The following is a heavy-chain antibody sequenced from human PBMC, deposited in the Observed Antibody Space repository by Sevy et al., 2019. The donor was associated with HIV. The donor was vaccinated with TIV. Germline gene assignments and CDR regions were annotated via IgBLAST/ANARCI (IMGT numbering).Heavy chain of an antibody. CDR3: AKGGGGLELPRGWFDP. CDR2: ISGSGGTT. Sequence: GGSLRLSCAASGFTFSSYAMSWVRQAPGKGLEWVSAISGSGGTTYYADSVKGRFTISRDNSKNTLYLQMNSLRAEDTAVYYCAKGGGGLELPRGWFDPWGQGTLVTVSS. J-gene: IGHJ5*02. CDR1: GFTFSSYA. D-gene: IGHD1-7*01. V-gene: IGHV3-23*01.